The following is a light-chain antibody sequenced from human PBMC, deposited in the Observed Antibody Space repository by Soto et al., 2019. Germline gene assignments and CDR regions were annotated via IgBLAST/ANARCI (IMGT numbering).Light chain of an antibody. CDR1: QSVSGW. Sequence: DIQMTQSPSTLSASVGDTVTVTCRASQSVSGWLAWYQQKPGEAPKLLIYDVSSLERGVPSRFSGSGSATEFTLTISGLQSDDFATYYCQQYKDYVWTFGQGTKVDI. CDR2: DVS. V-gene: IGKV1-5*01. J-gene: IGKJ1*01. CDR3: QQYKDYVWT.